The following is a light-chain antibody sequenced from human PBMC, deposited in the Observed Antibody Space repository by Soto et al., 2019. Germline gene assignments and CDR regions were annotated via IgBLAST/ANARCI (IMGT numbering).Light chain of an antibody. V-gene: IGLV3-1*01. CDR2: QDS. Sequence: SYELTQPPSVSVSPGQTASITCSGDKLGDKYACWYQQKPGQSPVLVIYQDSKRPSGSPERFSGSHSGNTAPLTIGGTQAMDEADYYCQAWDSRAYVFGTGTKLTVL. CDR3: QAWDSRAYV. J-gene: IGLJ1*01. CDR1: KLGDKY.